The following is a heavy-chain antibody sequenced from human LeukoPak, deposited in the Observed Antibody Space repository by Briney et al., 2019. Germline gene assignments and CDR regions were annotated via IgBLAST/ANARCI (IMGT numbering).Heavy chain of an antibody. CDR3: AKDRGNSYGHFDY. J-gene: IGHJ4*02. D-gene: IGHD5-18*01. CDR2: ISGSGSAT. Sequence: PGGSLRLSCAASGFXFSSYAITWVRQAPGKGLEWDSVISGSGSATNYADSVKGRFTISRDNSKNTLYLQMNSLRAEDTAVYYCAKDRGNSYGHFDYWGQGTLVTVSS. V-gene: IGHV3-23*01. CDR1: GFXFSSYA.